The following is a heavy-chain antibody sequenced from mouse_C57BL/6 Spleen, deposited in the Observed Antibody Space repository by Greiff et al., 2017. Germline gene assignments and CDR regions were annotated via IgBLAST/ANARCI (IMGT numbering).Heavy chain of an antibody. V-gene: IGHV7-3*01. CDR1: GFTFTDYY. J-gene: IGHJ4*01. CDR3: ARYYCGVYAMDY. Sequence: EVHLVESGGGLVQPGGSLSLSCAASGFTFTDYYMSWVRQPPGKALEWLGFIRNKANGYTTEYSDSVKGRLTISSDNSKSILYLQMNALRAEDSATYYCARYYCGVYAMDYWGQGTSVTVSS. CDR2: IRNKANGYTT.